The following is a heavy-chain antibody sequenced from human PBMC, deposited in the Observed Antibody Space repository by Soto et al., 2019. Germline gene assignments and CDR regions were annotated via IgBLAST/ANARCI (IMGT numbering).Heavy chain of an antibody. CDR1: GFTFSDYY. CDR3: ARDEGDGDYGPPYDYYYYGMDV. J-gene: IGHJ6*02. CDR2: ISSSGSTI. V-gene: IGHV3-11*01. D-gene: IGHD4-17*01. Sequence: PGGSLRLSCAASGFTFSDYYMSWIRQAPGKGLEWVSYISSSGSTIYYADSVKGRFTISRDNAKNSLYLQMNSLRAEDTAVYYCARDEGDGDYGPPYDYYYYGMDVWGQGTTVTSP.